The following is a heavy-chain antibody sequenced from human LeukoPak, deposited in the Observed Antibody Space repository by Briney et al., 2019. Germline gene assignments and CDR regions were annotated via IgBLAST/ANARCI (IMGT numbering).Heavy chain of an antibody. V-gene: IGHV4-59*08. D-gene: IGHD1/OR15-1a*01. CDR2: FYYIGST. CDR1: GGSINTYY. CDR3: AIRAREQRDSSPGNWLDP. Sequence: SETLSLTCTVSGGSINTYYWSWIRQPPGKGLEWIGYFYYIGSTNYNPSLKSRVTISVDTSKNQFSLNLRSVTAADTAAYYCAIRAREQRDSSPGNWLDPWGQGTLVTVSS. J-gene: IGHJ5*02.